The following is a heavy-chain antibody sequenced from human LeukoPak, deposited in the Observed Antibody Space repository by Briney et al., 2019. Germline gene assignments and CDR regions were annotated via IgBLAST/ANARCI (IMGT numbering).Heavy chain of an antibody. CDR1: GFTFSRYA. CDR2: ISSNGGST. J-gene: IGHJ3*02. D-gene: IGHD3-16*01. V-gene: IGHV3-64*04. CDR3: ARGGVGAFDI. Sequence: GSLRLSCSASGFTFSRYAMHWVRQAPGKGLEYVSAISSNGGSTYYADSVKGRFTISRDNSKNTLYLQMNSLKTEDTAVYYCARGGVGAFDIWGQGTMVTVSS.